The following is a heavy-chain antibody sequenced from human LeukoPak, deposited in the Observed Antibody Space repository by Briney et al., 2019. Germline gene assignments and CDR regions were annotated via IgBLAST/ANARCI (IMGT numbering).Heavy chain of an antibody. J-gene: IGHJ4*02. CDR2: INHSGST. V-gene: IGHV4-34*01. CDR1: GGSFSGYY. Sequence: SETLSLTCAVYGGSFSGYYWSWIRQPPGKGLEWNGEINHSGSTNYNPSLKSRVTVSLDTSKNQFSLKLSSVTAADTAVYYCARAPGAALDWGQGTLVTVSS. D-gene: IGHD2-15*01. CDR3: ARAPGAALD.